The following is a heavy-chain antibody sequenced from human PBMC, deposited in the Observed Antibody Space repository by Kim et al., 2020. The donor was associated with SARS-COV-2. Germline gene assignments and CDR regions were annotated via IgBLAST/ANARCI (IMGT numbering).Heavy chain of an antibody. V-gene: IGHV4-59*01. CDR2: IYYSGST. Sequence: SETLSLTCTVSGGSISSYYWSWIRQPPGKGLEWIGYIYYSGSTNYNPSLKSRVTISVDTSKNQFSLKLSSVTAADTAVYYCARARGAAWAVDVWGQDHGHRLL. CDR1: GGSISSYY. J-gene: IGHJ6*02. CDR3: ARARGAAWAVDV. D-gene: IGHD6-13*01.